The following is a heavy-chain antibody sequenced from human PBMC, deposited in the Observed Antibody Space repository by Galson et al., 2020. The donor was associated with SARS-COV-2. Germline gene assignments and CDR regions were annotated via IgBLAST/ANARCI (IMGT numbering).Heavy chain of an antibody. D-gene: IGHD3-3*01. J-gene: IGHJ3*02. CDR2: IYYSGST. CDR3: ARQRYDFWSGYSHDAFDI. V-gene: IGHV4-39*01. CDR1: GDSISSSDYY. Sequence: SETLSLTCTVSGDSISSSDYYWGWIRQPPGKGLEWIGSIYYSGSTYYNPSLKSRVTISVDTSQNQFSLKLSSVTAADTAVYYCARQRYDFWSGYSHDAFDIWGQGTMVTVSS.